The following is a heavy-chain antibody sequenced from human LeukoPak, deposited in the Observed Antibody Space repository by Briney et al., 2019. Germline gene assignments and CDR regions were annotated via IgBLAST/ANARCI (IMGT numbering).Heavy chain of an antibody. V-gene: IGHV1-3*02. D-gene: IGHD3-16*01. CDR2: SNAGNGNT. Sequence: ASVKVSCKASGYTFTSYAMHWVRQAPGQRPEWMGWSNAGNGNTKYSQEFQGRVTLTRDTSASTAYMKLSTLRFEDMAVYSCARAGEQLAFDIWGQGTMVTVSS. CDR1: GYTFTSYA. CDR3: ARAGEQLAFDI. J-gene: IGHJ3*02.